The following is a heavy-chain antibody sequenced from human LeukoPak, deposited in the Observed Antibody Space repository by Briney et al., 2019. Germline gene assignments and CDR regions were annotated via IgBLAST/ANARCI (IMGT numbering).Heavy chain of an antibody. J-gene: IGHJ4*02. Sequence: GGSLRLSCAASGFTFSNHEMNWVRQAPGKGLEWVSYISISGSNIYYADSVKDRFTISRDNAKNSLYLQMNSLRAEDTAVYYCARDLGYYGSGSYDWGQGTLVTVSS. CDR3: ARDLGYYGSGSYD. CDR2: ISISGSNI. V-gene: IGHV3-48*03. CDR1: GFTFSNHE. D-gene: IGHD3-10*01.